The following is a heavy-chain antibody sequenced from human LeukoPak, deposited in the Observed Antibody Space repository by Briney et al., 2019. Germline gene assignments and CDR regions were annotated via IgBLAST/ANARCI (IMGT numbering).Heavy chain of an antibody. Sequence: GASVKVSCKASGYTFTGYYMHWVRQAPGQGLEWMGWINPNSGGTNYAQKFQGWVTMTRDTSISTAYMELSRQRSDDTAVYYCARESYCSGGSCYSGWFDPWGQGTLVTVSS. J-gene: IGHJ5*02. V-gene: IGHV1-2*04. CDR2: INPNSGGT. CDR3: ARESYCSGGSCYSGWFDP. CDR1: GYTFTGYY. D-gene: IGHD2-15*01.